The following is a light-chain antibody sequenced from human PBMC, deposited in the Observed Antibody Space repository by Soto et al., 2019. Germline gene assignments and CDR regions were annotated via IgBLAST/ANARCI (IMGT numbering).Light chain of an antibody. V-gene: IGKV3-20*01. J-gene: IGKJ2*01. CDR3: QQYGSSPMYT. Sequence: EIVLTQSPGTLSLSPGERATLSCRASQSVSSSYLAWYQQKPGQAPRLLIYGASSRATGIPDRFSGSGSGRDFTLTISRLEPEDLAVYCCQQYGSSPMYTFGQGTKLEIK. CDR1: QSVSSSY. CDR2: GAS.